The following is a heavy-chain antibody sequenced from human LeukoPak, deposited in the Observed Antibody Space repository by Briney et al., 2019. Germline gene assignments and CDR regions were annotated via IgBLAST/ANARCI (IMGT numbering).Heavy chain of an antibody. CDR2: IKQHGSEK. D-gene: IGHD1-7*01. CDR1: GFTFSNYW. Sequence: GGALRLSCAASGFTFSNYWMSWVRQAPGKGLEWVANIKQHGSEKNYVDSVKGRFTISRDNAKNSLYLQMNSLRAEDTAIYYCAREDDWNYEDYWGQGTLVTVSS. CDR3: AREDDWNYEDY. J-gene: IGHJ4*02. V-gene: IGHV3-7*01.